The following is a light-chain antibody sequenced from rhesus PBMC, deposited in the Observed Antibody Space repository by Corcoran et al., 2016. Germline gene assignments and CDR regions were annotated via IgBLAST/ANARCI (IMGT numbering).Light chain of an antibody. V-gene: IGKV1-19*01. Sequence: DIQMTQTPSSLSASVGDKVTITCHASQGISSCLAWYQQKPGKAPKPLNLSETSLQSGIPSRFSGSGFGTAYHLTISRRQTKGFTPYYCQPYDDLPWAFGQGTKVEIK. CDR3: QPYDDLPWA. CDR2: SET. J-gene: IGKJ1*01. CDR1: QGISSC.